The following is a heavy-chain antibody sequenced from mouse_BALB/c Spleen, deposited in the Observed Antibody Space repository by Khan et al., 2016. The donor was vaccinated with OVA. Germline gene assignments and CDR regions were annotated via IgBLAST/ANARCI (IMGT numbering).Heavy chain of an antibody. V-gene: IGHV3-2*02. J-gene: IGHJ4*01. D-gene: IGHD2-12*01. Sequence: EVQLQESGPGLVKPSQSLSLTCTVTGYSITSDYAWNWVRQFPGHKLEWMGYITNTGSTSYKSSLKSRISITRDTSENQFFLQLNSVTTEDTATXYCARQGDYNYDYIMDYWGQGTSVTVSA. CDR2: ITNTGST. CDR3: ARQGDYNYDYIMDY. CDR1: GYSITSDYA.